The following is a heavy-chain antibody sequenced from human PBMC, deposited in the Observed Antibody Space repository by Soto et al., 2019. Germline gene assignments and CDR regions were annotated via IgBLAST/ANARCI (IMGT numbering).Heavy chain of an antibody. V-gene: IGHV3-30-3*01. CDR3: ARDGPEAGSRSGLHDY. CDR2: MSFDGTTK. D-gene: IGHD6-13*01. J-gene: IGHJ4*02. CDR1: GFTFSNFA. Sequence: GGSLRLSCAASGFTFSNFAMHWFRQAPGKGLEWVAVMSFDGTTKFYADSVKGRFTVSRDNSQNTLYLQVNSLRDEDTAVYYCARDGPEAGSRSGLHDYWGQRTLDTGSA.